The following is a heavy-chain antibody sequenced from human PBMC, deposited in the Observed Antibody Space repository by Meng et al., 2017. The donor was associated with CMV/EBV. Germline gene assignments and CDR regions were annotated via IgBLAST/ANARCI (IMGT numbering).Heavy chain of an antibody. D-gene: IGHD2-2*01. J-gene: IGHJ5*02. CDR2: IYYSGST. V-gene: IGHV4-61*01. CDR3: ARGRPIVVVPAARTYNWFDP. CDR1: GSYY. Sequence: GSYYWSWIRQPPGKGLEWIGYIYYSGSTYYNPSLKSRVTISVDTSKNQFSLKLSSVTAADTAVYYCARGRPIVVVPAARTYNWFDPWGQGTLVTVSS.